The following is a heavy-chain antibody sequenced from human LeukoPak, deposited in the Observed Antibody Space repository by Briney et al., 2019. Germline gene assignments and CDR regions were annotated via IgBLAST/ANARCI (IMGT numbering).Heavy chain of an antibody. V-gene: IGHV4-34*01. CDR2: INHGGGT. D-gene: IGHD4-17*01. Sequence: PSETLSLTCAVYGGSFSDYYWNWIRQPPGKGLEWIGEINHGGGTKYNPSLKSRATISVDTSKKQFSLNLSSVTAADTAVYYCARGEDGTGDYRPTYFDSWGQGTLVTVSS. CDR3: ARGEDGTGDYRPTYFDS. J-gene: IGHJ4*02. CDR1: GGSFSDYY.